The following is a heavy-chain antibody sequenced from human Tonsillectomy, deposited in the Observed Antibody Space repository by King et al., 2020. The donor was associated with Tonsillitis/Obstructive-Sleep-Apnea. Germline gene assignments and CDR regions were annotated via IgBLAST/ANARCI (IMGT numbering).Heavy chain of an antibody. CDR3: ARLVDSSSFVSLDYFDY. Sequence: VQLVQSGAEVKKPGESLKISCEGSGYRFTSSWIGGVRQMPGKGLEWMGIIYLGDVDTRYSQSFQAQVTISADTSISTAYRQWTSLKASDTAMYYCARLVDSSSFVSLDYFDYWGQGTLVTVSS. D-gene: IGHD6-6*01. CDR1: GYRFTSSW. V-gene: IGHV5-51*01. CDR2: IYLGDVDT. J-gene: IGHJ4*02.